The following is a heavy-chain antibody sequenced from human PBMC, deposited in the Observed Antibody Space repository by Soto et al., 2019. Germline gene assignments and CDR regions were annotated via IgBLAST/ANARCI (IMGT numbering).Heavy chain of an antibody. D-gene: IGHD1-26*01. CDR3: ARPQRERSRWELRYYFDY. CDR1: GGSFSGYY. J-gene: IGHJ4*02. V-gene: IGHV4-34*01. Sequence: ASETLSLTCAVYGGSFSGYYWSWIRQPPGKGLEWIGEINHSGSTNHNPSLKSRVTISVDTSKNQFSLKLSSVTAADTAVYYCARPQRERSRWELRYYFDYWGQGTLVTVSS. CDR2: INHSGST.